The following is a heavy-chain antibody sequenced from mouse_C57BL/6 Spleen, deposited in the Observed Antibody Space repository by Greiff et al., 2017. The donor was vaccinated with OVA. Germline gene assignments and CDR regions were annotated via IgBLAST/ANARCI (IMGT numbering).Heavy chain of an antibody. Sequence: QVHVKQSGPGLVQPSQSLSITCTVSGFSLTSYGVHWVRQSPGKGLEWLGVIWSGGSTDYNAAFISRLSISKDNTKTHVFFKMNSLQADDTAIYSCASVYDYGAWFAYWGQGTLVTVSA. J-gene: IGHJ3*01. CDR1: GFSLTSYG. V-gene: IGHV2-2*01. CDR3: ASVYDYGAWFAY. D-gene: IGHD2-4*01. CDR2: IWSGGST.